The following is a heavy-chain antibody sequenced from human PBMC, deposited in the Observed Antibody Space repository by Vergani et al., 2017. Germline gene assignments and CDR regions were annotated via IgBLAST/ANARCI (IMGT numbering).Heavy chain of an antibody. Sequence: QVQLVQSGSEVRKPGASVKVSCQVSGYSLSELIIHWVRQAPGQGLEWMGGFDPEHGEVTFSHHIQCRVTMTEDRSTDTAYMELSSLRPEDTALYYCAIVTDYDDSSGYYLDYWGQGTLVTVSS. J-gene: IGHJ4*02. CDR2: FDPEHGEV. D-gene: IGHD3-22*01. V-gene: IGHV1-24*01. CDR1: GYSLSELI. CDR3: AIVTDYDDSSGYYLDY.